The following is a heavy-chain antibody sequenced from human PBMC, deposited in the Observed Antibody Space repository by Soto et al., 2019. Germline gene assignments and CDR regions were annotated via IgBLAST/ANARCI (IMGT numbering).Heavy chain of an antibody. J-gene: IGHJ4*02. CDR3: AREDYFDSGGFPI. Sequence: QVQLQELGPGLLKPSETLSLICTVSGGSISNYYWSWIRQSPGKGLECIGCVSYSGNTNYNPSLKSRVTISVDTTNNRFYLKLNYVTTADTAMYYCAREDYFDSGGFPIWGQGTLVTVSS. D-gene: IGHD3-22*01. CDR2: VSYSGNT. CDR1: GGSISNYY. V-gene: IGHV4-59*01.